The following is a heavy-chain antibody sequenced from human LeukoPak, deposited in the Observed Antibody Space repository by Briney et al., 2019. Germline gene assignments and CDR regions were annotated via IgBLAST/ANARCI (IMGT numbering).Heavy chain of an antibody. CDR1: GFTFSSYA. Sequence: GGSLRLSCAASGFTFSSYAMRWVRQAPGKGLEWLGRIKSKADGGISDYAEPVEGRFTFSRDDSENTLYLLMNSLKTEDTAVYYCTTTYHYDSSPGSFDYWGQGTLVTVSS. J-gene: IGHJ4*02. CDR2: IKSKADGGIS. D-gene: IGHD3-22*01. CDR3: TTTYHYDSSPGSFDY. V-gene: IGHV3-15*01.